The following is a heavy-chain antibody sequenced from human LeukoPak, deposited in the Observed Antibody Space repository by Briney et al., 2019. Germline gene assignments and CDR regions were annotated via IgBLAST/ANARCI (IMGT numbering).Heavy chain of an antibody. CDR2: IYYSGST. CDR3: AGLSYDFLGY. V-gene: IGHV4-59*01. D-gene: IGHD3-3*01. Sequence: SETLSLTCTVSGGSISSYYWSWIRQPPGKGLEWIGYIYYSGSTNYNPSLKSRVTISVDTSKNQFSLKLSSVTAADTVVYYCAGLSYDFLGYWGQGTLVTVSS. CDR1: GGSISSYY. J-gene: IGHJ4*02.